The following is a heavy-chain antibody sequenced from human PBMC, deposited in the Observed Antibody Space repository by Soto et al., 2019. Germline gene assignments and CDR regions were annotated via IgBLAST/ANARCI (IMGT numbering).Heavy chain of an antibody. V-gene: IGHV3-23*01. D-gene: IGHD3-9*01. Sequence: GGSLRLSCAASGFTFSSYAMSWVRQAPGKGLEWVSAISGSGGSTYYADSVKGRFTISRDNSKNTLYLQMNSLRAEDTAVYYCAKEAAYDILTGSYAPRGGQRMDVWRQGTTVTVSS. CDR3: AKEAAYDILTGSYAPRGGQRMDV. J-gene: IGHJ6*02. CDR2: ISGSGGST. CDR1: GFTFSSYA.